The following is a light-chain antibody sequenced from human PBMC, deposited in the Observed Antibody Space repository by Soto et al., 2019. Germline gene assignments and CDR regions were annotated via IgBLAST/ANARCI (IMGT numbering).Light chain of an antibody. J-gene: IGKJ1*01. CDR1: QRVSSNY. V-gene: IGKV3-20*01. CDR3: QHYDSSPPT. Sequence: EIVLTQSPGTLSLSPGERATLSCRASQRVSSNYFAWYQQKPGQAPRLLISVASSRATGIPDRFSGSGSGTDFTLTISRLEPEDFAVFFCQHYDSSPPTFGQGTKVEIK. CDR2: VAS.